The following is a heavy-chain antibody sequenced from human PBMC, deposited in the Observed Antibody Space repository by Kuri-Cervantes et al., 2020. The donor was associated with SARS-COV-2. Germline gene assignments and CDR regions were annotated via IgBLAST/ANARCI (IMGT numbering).Heavy chain of an antibody. CDR1: GYSISSGYY. J-gene: IGHJ4*02. CDR3: ARLSELTPDY. V-gene: IGHV4-38-2*01. Sequence: SETLSLTCAVSGYSISSGYYWDWIRQPPGKGLEWIGSIYHSGSTYYNPSLKSRVTISVDTSKNQFSLKLSSVTAADTAVYYCARLSELTPDYWGQGTLVTVSS. D-gene: IGHD3-10*01. CDR2: IYHSGST.